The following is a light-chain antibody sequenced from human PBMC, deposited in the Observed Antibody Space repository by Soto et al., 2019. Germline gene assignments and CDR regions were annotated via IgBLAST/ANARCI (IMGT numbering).Light chain of an antibody. CDR1: ELGDKY. V-gene: IGLV3-1*01. CDR3: QAWDSSTAAV. J-gene: IGLJ2*01. Sequence: SYELTQPPSVSVSPGQTASITCSGDELGDKYACWYLQKPGQSPVLVIYQDSKRPSGIPERFSGSNSGNTATLTISGTQAMDEADYYCQAWDSSTAAVFGGGTKLTVL. CDR2: QDS.